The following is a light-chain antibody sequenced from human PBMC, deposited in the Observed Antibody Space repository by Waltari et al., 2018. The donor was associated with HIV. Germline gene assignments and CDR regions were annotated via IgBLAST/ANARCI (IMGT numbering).Light chain of an antibody. V-gene: IGLV2-23*02. J-gene: IGLJ1*01. CDR2: DVT. CDR3: CSYAGSSTYV. Sequence: SALTQPASVSGSPGQSITISCTGTSSDVGAYNYVSWYQQHPGKAPKLMIYDVTKRPSGVSNRFSGSKSANTSSLTISGLQAEDEADYYCCSYAGSSTYVFGSGTKVTVL. CDR1: SSDVGAYNY.